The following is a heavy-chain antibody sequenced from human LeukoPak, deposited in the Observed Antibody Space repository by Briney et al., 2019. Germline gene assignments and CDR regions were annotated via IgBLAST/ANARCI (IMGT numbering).Heavy chain of an antibody. CDR1: GFTFSSYA. V-gene: IGHV3-23*01. Sequence: GGSLRLSCAASGFTFSSYAMSWVRQAPGKGLEWVSAIIGSGGSTYYADSVKGRFTISRDNSKNTLYLQMNSLRAEDTAVYYCAKNGPQGSGYRVSPYYFDYWGQGTLVTVSS. CDR2: IIGSGGST. CDR3: AKNGPQGSGYRVSPYYFDY. D-gene: IGHD3-3*01. J-gene: IGHJ4*02.